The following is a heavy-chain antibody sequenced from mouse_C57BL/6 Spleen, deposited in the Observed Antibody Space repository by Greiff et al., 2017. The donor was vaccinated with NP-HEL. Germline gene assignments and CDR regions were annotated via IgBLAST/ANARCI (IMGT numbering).Heavy chain of an antibody. J-gene: IGHJ2*01. CDR2: IYPGSGST. CDR1: GYTFTSYW. Sequence: QVQLQQSGAELVKPGASVKMSCKASGYTFTSYWITWVKQRPGQGLEWIGDIYPGSGSTNYNEKFKSKATLTVDTSSSTAYMQLSSLTSEDSAVYYCAKGTTVVSYFDYWGQGTTLTVSS. V-gene: IGHV1-55*01. D-gene: IGHD1-1*01. CDR3: AKGTTVVSYFDY.